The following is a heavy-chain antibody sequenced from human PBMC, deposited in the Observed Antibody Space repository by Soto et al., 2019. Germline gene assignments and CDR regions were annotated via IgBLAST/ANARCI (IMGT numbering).Heavy chain of an antibody. V-gene: IGHV4-31*03. D-gene: IGHD3-3*01. CDR3: AREKSARGRIFGVGDHTPTRFRWFDP. J-gene: IGHJ5*02. CDR1: GGSISSGGYY. Sequence: SETLSLTCTVSGGSISSGGYYWSWIRQHPGKGLEWIGYIYYSGSTYYNPSLKSRVTISVDTSKNQFSLKLSSVTAADTAVYYCAREKSARGRIFGVGDHTPTRFRWFDPWGQGTLVTVSS. CDR2: IYYSGST.